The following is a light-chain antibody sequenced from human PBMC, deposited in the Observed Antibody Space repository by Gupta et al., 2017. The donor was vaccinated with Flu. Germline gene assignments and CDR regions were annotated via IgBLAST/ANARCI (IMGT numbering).Light chain of an antibody. Sequence: QSALTQPASVSGSPGQSITISCTGTANDIGAYNYVSWYQQHPGKAPKFMIYQVSNRPSGVSDRFSGSKSGNTASLTISGLQAEDEADYYCSSYTTSNTEVFGGGTMPTV. CDR3: SSYTTSNTEV. CDR2: QVS. V-gene: IGLV2-14*01. J-gene: IGLJ2*01. CDR1: ANDIGAYNY.